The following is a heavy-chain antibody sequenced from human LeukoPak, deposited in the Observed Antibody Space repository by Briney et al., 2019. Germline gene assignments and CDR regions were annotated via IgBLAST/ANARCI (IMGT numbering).Heavy chain of an antibody. CDR1: VFTFSSYS. Sequence: WGSLRLSCAASVFTFSSYSMNWVRQAPGKGLEWVSSISSSSSYIYYADSVKGRFTISRDNAKNTLYLQMNSLTADDTAVYYCARGNYYGQDYWGQGTLVTVSS. J-gene: IGHJ4*02. CDR2: ISSSSSYI. CDR3: ARGNYYGQDY. D-gene: IGHD3-10*01. V-gene: IGHV3-21*01.